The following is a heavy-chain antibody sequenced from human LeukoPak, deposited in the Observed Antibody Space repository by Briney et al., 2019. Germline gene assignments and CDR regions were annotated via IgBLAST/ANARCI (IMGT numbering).Heavy chain of an antibody. CDR1: GFTFSSYG. CDR2: ISYDGSNK. J-gene: IGHJ4*02. D-gene: IGHD6-13*01. Sequence: GRSLRLSCAASGFTFSSYGMHWVRQAPGKGLEWGAVISYDGSNKYYADSVKGRFTISRDNSKNTLYLQMNSLRAEDTAVYYCAKAAAAGPKGPYYFDYWGQGTLVTVSS. V-gene: IGHV3-30*18. CDR3: AKAAAAGPKGPYYFDY.